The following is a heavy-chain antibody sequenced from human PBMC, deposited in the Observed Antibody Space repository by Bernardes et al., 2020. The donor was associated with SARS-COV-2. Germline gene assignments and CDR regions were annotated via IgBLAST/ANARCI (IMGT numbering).Heavy chain of an antibody. CDR2: IRGSGGST. CDR3: ARELVPIYGMDV. D-gene: IGHD3-10*01. V-gene: IGHV3-23*01. CDR1: GFTYSSYA. J-gene: IGHJ6*02. Sequence: GGSLRLSCAASGFTYSSYAMSWVRQAPGKGLEWVSAIRGSGGSTYYADSVKGRFTISRDNSKNTLYLQMNSLRAEDTAVYYCARELVPIYGMDVWGQGTTVTVSS.